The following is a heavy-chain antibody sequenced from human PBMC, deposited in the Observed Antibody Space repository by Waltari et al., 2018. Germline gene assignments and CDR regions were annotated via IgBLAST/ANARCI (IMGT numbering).Heavy chain of an antibody. CDR3: AGETSVDTAMVGYMDG. D-gene: IGHD5-18*01. CDR1: GGTFSSYA. J-gene: IGHJ6*03. Sequence: QVQLVQSGAEVTKPGSSVKVSCKASGGTFSSYAISWVRQAPGPGLEWMGEIIPSIGKANDAQKFQGRVTISTNEATSTAYMRRSSLRAEETDVDYSAGETSVDTAMVGYMDGWSKGATVTVSS. V-gene: IGHV1-69*05. CDR2: IIPSIGKA.